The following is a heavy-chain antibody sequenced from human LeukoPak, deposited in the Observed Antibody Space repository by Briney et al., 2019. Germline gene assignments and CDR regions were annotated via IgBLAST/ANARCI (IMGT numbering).Heavy chain of an antibody. CDR3: ARMGRELDFDY. D-gene: IGHD1-26*01. J-gene: IGHJ4*02. CDR2: IIPIFGTA. Sequence: ASVKVSCKASGGTFSSYAISWVRQAPGQGLEWMGGIIPIFGTANYAQRFQGRVTITADESTSTAYMELSSLRSEDTAVYYCARMGRELDFDYWGQGTLVTVSS. V-gene: IGHV1-69*13. CDR1: GGTFSSYA.